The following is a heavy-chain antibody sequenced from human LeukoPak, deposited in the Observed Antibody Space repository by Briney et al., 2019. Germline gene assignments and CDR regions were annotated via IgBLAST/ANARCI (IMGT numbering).Heavy chain of an antibody. J-gene: IGHJ3*02. CDR1: GLTFSSYW. CDR3: ARDALTAGGSDAFDI. CDR2: ISSDGRST. V-gene: IGHV3-74*01. D-gene: IGHD1-26*01. Sequence: GGSLRLSCAASGLTFSSYWMHWVRQVPGKGLVWVSRISSDGRSTNYADSVKGRFTISRDNAKNTLYLQMNSLRAEDTAVYYCARDALTAGGSDAFDIWGQGTMVTVSS.